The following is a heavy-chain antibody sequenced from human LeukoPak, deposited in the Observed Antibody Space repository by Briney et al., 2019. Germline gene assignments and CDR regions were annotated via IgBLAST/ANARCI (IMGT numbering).Heavy chain of an antibody. Sequence: SETLSLTCAAYGGSFSGYYWSWIRQPPGKGLEWIGEINHSGSTNYNPSLKSRVTISVDTSKNQFSLKLSSVTAADTAVYYCARLVLSGGTAFDCWGQGTLVTVSS. CDR1: GGSFSGYY. V-gene: IGHV4-34*01. CDR3: ARLVLSGGTAFDC. D-gene: IGHD5-18*01. J-gene: IGHJ4*02. CDR2: INHSGST.